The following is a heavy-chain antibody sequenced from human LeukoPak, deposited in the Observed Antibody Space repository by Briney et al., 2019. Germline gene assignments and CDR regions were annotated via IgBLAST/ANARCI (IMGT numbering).Heavy chain of an antibody. V-gene: IGHV1-18*01. Sequence: ASVKVSCKASGYTFTSYGISWVRQAPGQGLEWMGWISAYNGNTNYAQKLQGRVTMTTDTSTSTAYMELRSLRSDDTAVYYCASLRCTNGVCCTRGAFDIWGQGTMVTVSS. J-gene: IGHJ3*02. CDR2: ISAYNGNT. CDR1: GYTFTSYG. CDR3: ASLRCTNGVCCTRGAFDI. D-gene: IGHD2-8*01.